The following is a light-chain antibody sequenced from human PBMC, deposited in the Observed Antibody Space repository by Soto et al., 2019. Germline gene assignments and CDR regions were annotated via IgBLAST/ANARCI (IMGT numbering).Light chain of an antibody. CDR1: QRVGGD. Sequence: ETVMTPSQATRSVSPGQGASLSWRASQRVGGDLAWYQQKPGQAPRLLIYDASNRATGIPARFSSSGSGTDVTPTISSLEPEDFAVYYCQQRSNWPRTFGQGTKVDIK. CDR2: DAS. V-gene: IGKV3-11*01. CDR3: QQRSNWPRT. J-gene: IGKJ1*01.